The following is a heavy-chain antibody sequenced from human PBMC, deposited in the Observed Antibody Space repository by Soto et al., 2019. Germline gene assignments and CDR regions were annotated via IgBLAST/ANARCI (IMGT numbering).Heavy chain of an antibody. CDR3: ARVMYYGSGFDY. V-gene: IGHV4-59*12. Sequence: SETLSLTCTVSGGSISSYYWSWIRQPPGKGLEWIGYIYYSGSTNYNPSLKSRVTISVDTSKNQFSLKLSSVTAADTAVYYCARVMYYGSGFDYWGQGTLVTVSS. D-gene: IGHD3-10*01. CDR2: IYYSGST. CDR1: GGSISSYY. J-gene: IGHJ4*02.